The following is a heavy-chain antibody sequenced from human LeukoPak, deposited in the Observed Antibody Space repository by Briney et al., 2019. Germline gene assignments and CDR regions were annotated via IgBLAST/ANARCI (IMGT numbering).Heavy chain of an antibody. CDR3: ARSRYGSGPYYFDY. D-gene: IGHD3-10*01. J-gene: IGHJ4*02. CDR2: IYYSGIT. Sequence: SETLSLTCTVSGGSISSSSYYWGWIRQPPGKGLEWIGSIYYSGITYYNPSLKSRVTISVDTSKNQFSLKLSSVTAADTAVYYCARSRYGSGPYYFDYWGQGTLVTVSS. CDR1: GGSISSSSYY. V-gene: IGHV4-39*01.